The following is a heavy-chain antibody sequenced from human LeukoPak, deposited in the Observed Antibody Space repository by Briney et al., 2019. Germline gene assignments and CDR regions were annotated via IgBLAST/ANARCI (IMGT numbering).Heavy chain of an antibody. J-gene: IGHJ6*02. CDR3: AGYCSSTSCYIRYYGMDV. CDR1: GGSISSYY. Sequence: SETLSLTCTVSGGSISSYYWSWIRQPAGKGLEWIGRIYTSGSTNYNPSLKSRVTMSVDTSKNQFSLKLSSVTAADTAAYYCAGYCSSTSCYIRYYGMDVWGQGTTVTVSS. V-gene: IGHV4-4*07. CDR2: IYTSGST. D-gene: IGHD2-2*02.